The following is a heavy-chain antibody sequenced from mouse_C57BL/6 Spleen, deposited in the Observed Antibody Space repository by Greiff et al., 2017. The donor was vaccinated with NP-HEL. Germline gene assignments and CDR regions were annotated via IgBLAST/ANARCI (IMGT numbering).Heavy chain of an antibody. CDR2: IDPETGGT. D-gene: IGHD1-1*01. CDR1: GYTFTDYE. V-gene: IGHV1-15*01. J-gene: IGHJ3*01. CDR3: THYYGSSSWFAY. Sequence: QVQLQQSGAELVRPGASVTLSCKASGYTFTDYEMHWVKQTPVHGLEWIGAIDPETGGTAYNQKFKGKAILTADKSSSTAYMELRILTSEDSAVYYCTHYYGSSSWFAYWGQGTLVTVSA.